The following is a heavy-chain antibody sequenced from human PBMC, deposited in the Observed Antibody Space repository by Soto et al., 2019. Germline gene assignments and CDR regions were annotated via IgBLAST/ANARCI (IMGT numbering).Heavy chain of an antibody. CDR2: ISPMFGAA. D-gene: IGHD2-15*01. V-gene: IGHV1-69*19. Sequence: QVQLVQSGAEMKKPGSSVKVSCQSSGGTFNTYAMNWVRQAPGQDPEWMGDISPMFGAANYAPKFQGRVTITADQATGTPYMQLTSFTSEDTALYFCAREVQGHSPAFVYWGQGTLVTVSS. CDR3: AREVQGHSPAFVY. J-gene: IGHJ4*02. CDR1: GGTFNTYA.